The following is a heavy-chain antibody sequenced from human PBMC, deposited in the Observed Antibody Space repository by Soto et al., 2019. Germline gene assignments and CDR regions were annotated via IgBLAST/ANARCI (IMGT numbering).Heavy chain of an antibody. V-gene: IGHV3-23*01. D-gene: IGHD3-10*01. CDR1: GFIFSSYA. J-gene: IGHJ4*02. CDR2: VSGNGGTT. Sequence: EVQLLESGGGLVQPGGSLRLSCAASGFIFSSYAMNWVRQAPGKGLEWVSTVSGNGGTTFYTDSVKGRFTISRDNSKNTLYLQMNSLRAEDTAVYYCANTHDGSGHQRDYWGQGTLVIVSS. CDR3: ANTHDGSGHQRDY.